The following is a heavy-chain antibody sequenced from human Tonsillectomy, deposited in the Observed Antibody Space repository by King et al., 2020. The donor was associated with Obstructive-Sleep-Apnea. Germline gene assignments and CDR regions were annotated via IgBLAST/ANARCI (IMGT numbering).Heavy chain of an antibody. CDR2: IYYSGST. J-gene: IGHJ6*02. Sequence: VQLQESGPGLVKPSQNLSLTCTVSGGSISSAGYYWSWIRQHPGKGLEWIGYIYYSGSTYYNPSLKSRVTISVDTSKNQFSLKLSSVTAADTAVFYCARETHIYGMDVWGQGTTVTVSS. CDR3: ARETHIYGMDV. V-gene: IGHV4-31*03. CDR1: GGSISSAGYY.